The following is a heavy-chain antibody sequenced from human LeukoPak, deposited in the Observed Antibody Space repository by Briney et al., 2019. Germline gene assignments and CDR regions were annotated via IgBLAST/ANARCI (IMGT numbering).Heavy chain of an antibody. Sequence: GGSLRLSCAASGFTFSSYWMSWVRQAPGKGLEWVANINQDGSEKYSVDSVKGRFTISRDNAKNSLYLQMNSLRAEDTAVYYCARTGGYCSGGSCYPPSVWGRGTTVTVSS. CDR1: GFTFSSYW. J-gene: IGHJ6*02. CDR2: INQDGSEK. CDR3: ARTGGYCSGGSCYPPSV. D-gene: IGHD2-15*01. V-gene: IGHV3-7*01.